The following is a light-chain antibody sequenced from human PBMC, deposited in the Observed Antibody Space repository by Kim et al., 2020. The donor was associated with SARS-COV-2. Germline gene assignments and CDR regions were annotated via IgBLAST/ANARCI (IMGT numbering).Light chain of an antibody. CDR1: SMDVGGYNY. V-gene: IGLV2-14*03. CDR3: CSFIDTSTYV. J-gene: IGLJ1*01. CDR2: DVT. Sequence: GQSFTTSSTGTSMDVGGYNYVSWYQQHPGEVPKLVIYDVTKRPSGVSNRFSGSKSGNTASLTISGLQSEDEADYYCCSFIDTSTYVFGTGTKVTVL.